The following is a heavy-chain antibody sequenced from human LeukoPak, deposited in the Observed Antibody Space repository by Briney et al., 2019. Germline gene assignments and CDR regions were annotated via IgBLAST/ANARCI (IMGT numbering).Heavy chain of an antibody. V-gene: IGHV4-38-2*02. CDR2: IYHSGST. J-gene: IGHJ4*02. CDR3: ARDSRKYYYDSSGSELDY. CDR1: GGSISSYY. Sequence: SETLSLTCTVSGGSISSYYWGWIRQPPGKGLEWIGSIYHSGSTYYNPSLKSRVTISVDTSKNQFSLKLSSVTAADTAVYYCARDSRKYYYDSSGSELDYWGQGTLVTVSS. D-gene: IGHD3-22*01.